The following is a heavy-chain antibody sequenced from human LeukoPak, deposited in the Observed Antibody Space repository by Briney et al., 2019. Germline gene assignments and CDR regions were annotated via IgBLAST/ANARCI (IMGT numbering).Heavy chain of an antibody. Sequence: GGSLRLSCAASGFTFSSYAMSWVRQAPGKGLEWVSSISASGGSTYYADSVKGHFTISRDNSKNTLYLQMNSLRAEDTAVYYCARGNINFDYWGQGTLVTVSS. CDR2: ISASGGST. J-gene: IGHJ4*02. V-gene: IGHV3-23*01. CDR1: GFTFSSYA. CDR3: ARGNINFDY.